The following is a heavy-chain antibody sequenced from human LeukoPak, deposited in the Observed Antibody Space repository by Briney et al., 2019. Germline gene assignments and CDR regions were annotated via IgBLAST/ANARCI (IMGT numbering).Heavy chain of an antibody. CDR2: IYSGGST. CDR1: GFTVSSNY. D-gene: IGHD1-26*01. Sequence: GGSLRLSCAASGFTVSSNYMSWVRQAPGKGLEWVSVIYSGGSTYYADSVKGRFTISRDNSKNTLYLQMNSLRAEDTAVYYCARTVWELFNAFDIWGQGTMVTVSS. J-gene: IGHJ3*02. CDR3: ARTVWELFNAFDI. V-gene: IGHV3-53*05.